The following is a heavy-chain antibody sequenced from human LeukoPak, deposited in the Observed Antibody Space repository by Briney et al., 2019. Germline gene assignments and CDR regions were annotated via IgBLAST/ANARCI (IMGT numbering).Heavy chain of an antibody. CDR3: ARQPSSSYQPLDY. Sequence: PSETLSLTCTVSGGSISSRSYYGGWIRQPPGKGLEWIGRIYYSGSTYYNPSLKSRVTISVDTSKNQFSLKLSSVTAADTAVYYCARQPSSSYQPLDYWGQGTLVTVSS. CDR1: GGSISSRSYY. CDR2: IYYSGST. V-gene: IGHV4-39*01. D-gene: IGHD6-13*01. J-gene: IGHJ4*02.